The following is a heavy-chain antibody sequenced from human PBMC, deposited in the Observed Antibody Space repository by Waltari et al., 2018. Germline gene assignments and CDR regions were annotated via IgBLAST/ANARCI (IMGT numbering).Heavy chain of an antibody. J-gene: IGHJ4*02. Sequence: VQLVESGGGLVKPGGSLRLSCAASGFTFSSYSMNWVRQAPGKGLEWIGSITHSGSSYYNPSLRSRVTLLVDTSKNQFSLRVNSVTAADMALYYCARHMTTVTTSSFDYWGQGALVTVSS. V-gene: IGHV4-38-2*01. CDR3: ARHMTTVTTSSFDY. CDR2: ITHSGSS. CDR1: GFTFSSYS. D-gene: IGHD4-17*01.